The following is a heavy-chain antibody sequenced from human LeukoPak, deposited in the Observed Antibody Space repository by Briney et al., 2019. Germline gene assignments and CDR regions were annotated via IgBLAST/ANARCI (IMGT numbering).Heavy chain of an antibody. CDR2: ISGYNGNT. D-gene: IGHD4-23*01. V-gene: IGHV1-18*01. J-gene: IGHJ4*02. CDR3: ARDGTNYGGNLPFDY. CDR1: GYTFSSYG. Sequence: ASVKVSCKASGYTFSSYGITWVRQAPGQGLEWMGWISGYNGNTNYAQKLQGRVTMTTDTSTSTAYMELRSLRSDDTAVYYCARDGTNYGGNLPFDYWGQGTLVTVSS.